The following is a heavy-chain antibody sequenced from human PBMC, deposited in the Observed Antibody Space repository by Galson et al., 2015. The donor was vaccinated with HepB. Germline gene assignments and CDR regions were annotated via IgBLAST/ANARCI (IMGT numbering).Heavy chain of an antibody. V-gene: IGHV3-7*03. Sequence: SLRLSCAASGFTFSSYWMSWVRQAPGKGLEWVANIKQDGSEKYYVDSVKGRFTISRDNAKNSLYLQMNSLRAEDTAVYYCARARRQYQLLAHYYFDYWGQGTLVTVSS. CDR2: IKQDGSEK. D-gene: IGHD2-2*01. CDR3: ARARRQYQLLAHYYFDY. J-gene: IGHJ4*02. CDR1: GFTFSSYW.